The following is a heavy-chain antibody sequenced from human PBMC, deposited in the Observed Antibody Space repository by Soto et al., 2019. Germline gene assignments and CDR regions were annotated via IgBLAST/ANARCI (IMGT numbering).Heavy chain of an antibody. V-gene: IGHV4-59*01. Sequence: SETLSLTCTVSGDSIKSSYWSWVRQPPGRGLEWIGYVYYTGTTNSNPSLKSRVTISADTSKNLFSLKVVSVTPADTAVYFCARDMSGGSSWYEFDSWGPGTLVTVSS. J-gene: IGHJ4*02. CDR2: VYYTGTT. CDR1: GDSIKSSY. D-gene: IGHD6-13*01. CDR3: ARDMSGGSSWYEFDS.